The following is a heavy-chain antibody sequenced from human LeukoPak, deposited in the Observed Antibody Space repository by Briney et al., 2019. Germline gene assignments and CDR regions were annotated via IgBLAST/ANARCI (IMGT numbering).Heavy chain of an antibody. CDR1: GFTFSSYA. J-gene: IGHJ4*02. CDR2: IKPDGTQN. CDR3: ARNRASLDY. Sequence: GGSLRLSCAASGFTFSSYAMTWVRQAPGKGLEWVANIKPDGTQNYYVDSVKGRFTISRDNAKNSLYLQMNSLRAEDTAVYYCARNRASLDYWGQGALVTVSS. D-gene: IGHD2/OR15-2a*01. V-gene: IGHV3-7*04.